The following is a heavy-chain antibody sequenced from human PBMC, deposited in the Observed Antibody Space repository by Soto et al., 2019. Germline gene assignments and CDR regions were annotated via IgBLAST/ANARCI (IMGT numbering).Heavy chain of an antibody. Sequence: PSETLSLTCTVSGGSISSYYWSWIRQPPGKGLEWIGYIYYSGSTNYNPSLKSRVTISVDTSKNQFSLKLSSVTAADTAVYYCARDQRPYYYDSSGIRDSYYGMDVWGQGTTVTVSS. CDR1: GGSISSYY. V-gene: IGHV4-59*01. D-gene: IGHD3-22*01. J-gene: IGHJ6*02. CDR2: IYYSGST. CDR3: ARDQRPYYYDSSGIRDSYYGMDV.